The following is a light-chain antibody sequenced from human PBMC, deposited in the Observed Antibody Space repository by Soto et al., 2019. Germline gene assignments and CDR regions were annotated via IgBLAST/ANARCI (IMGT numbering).Light chain of an antibody. CDR1: QGISSS. CDR3: QQANSFPLA. Sequence: DIQMTQSPSSVSASVGDRVTITCRASQGISSSLVWYHQKPGKAPNLLIYSASALQSGVPSRFSGSGSGTDFTLTITSLQPEDFATYYCQQANSFPLAVGQGTKVEIK. V-gene: IGKV1-12*01. J-gene: IGKJ1*01. CDR2: SAS.